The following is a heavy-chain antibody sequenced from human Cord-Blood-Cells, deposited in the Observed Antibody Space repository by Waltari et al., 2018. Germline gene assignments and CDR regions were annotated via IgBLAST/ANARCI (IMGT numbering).Heavy chain of an antibody. V-gene: IGHV4-38-2*02. J-gene: IGHJ2*01. CDR2: IYHSGST. CDR1: GYSISSGYY. Sequence: QVQLQESGPGLVKPSETLSLTCTVSGYSISSGYYWGWLRQPPGKGLEWIGSIYHSGSTYYNPALKSRVTISVDTSKNQCSLKLSSVTAADTAVYYCALTTPGIAAAGIGYFDLWGRGTLVTVSS. CDR3: ALTTPGIAAAGIGYFDL. D-gene: IGHD6-13*01.